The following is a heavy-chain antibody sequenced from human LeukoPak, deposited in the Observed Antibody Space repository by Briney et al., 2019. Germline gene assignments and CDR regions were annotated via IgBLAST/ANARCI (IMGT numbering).Heavy chain of an antibody. J-gene: IGHJ4*02. V-gene: IGHV3-30*04. CDR1: GFTFSSYA. D-gene: IGHD5-12*01. Sequence: GGSLRLSCAASGFTFSSYAMHWVRQAPGKGLEWVAVISYDGSNKYYADSVKGRFTISRDNSKNTLYLQMNSLRAEDTAVYYCVCSGYVRSHVGGQGTLVTVSS. CDR3: VCSGYVRSHV. CDR2: ISYDGSNK.